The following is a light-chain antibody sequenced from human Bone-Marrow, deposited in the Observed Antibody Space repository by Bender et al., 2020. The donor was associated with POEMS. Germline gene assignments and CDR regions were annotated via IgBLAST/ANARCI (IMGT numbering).Light chain of an antibody. V-gene: IGLV6-57*01. J-gene: IGLJ3*02. CDR3: QSYDSSTWV. CDR2: EDN. CDR1: SGSIARNY. Sequence: NFMLTQPHSVSESPGKTVTISCTRSSGSIARNYVQWYQQRPGSSPTTVICEDNQRPSGVPDRFSGSIDGSSNSASLTISGLKTEDEADYYCQSYDSSTWVFGGGTKLTVL.